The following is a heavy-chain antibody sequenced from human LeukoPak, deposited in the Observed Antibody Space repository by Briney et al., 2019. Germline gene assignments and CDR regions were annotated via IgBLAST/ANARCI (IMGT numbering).Heavy chain of an antibody. CDR2: IYYSGST. V-gene: IGHV4-59*08. Sequence: SETLSLTCTISGGSISSYYWSWIRQPPGKGLEWIGYIYYSGSTNYNPSLKSRVTISVDTSKNQFSLKLSSVTAADTAVYYCATTLGYCGGGSCHNWGQGTLVTVSS. CDR1: GGSISSYY. CDR3: ATTLGYCGGGSCHN. J-gene: IGHJ4*02. D-gene: IGHD2-15*01.